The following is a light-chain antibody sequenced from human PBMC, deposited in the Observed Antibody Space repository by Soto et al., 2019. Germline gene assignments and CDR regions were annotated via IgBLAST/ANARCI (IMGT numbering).Light chain of an antibody. CDR1: SSNIGSNT. CDR2: TNN. V-gene: IGLV1-44*01. CDR3: AAWDDSLNGRV. Sequence: QSVLTQPPSASGTPGQRVTSSCSGSSSNIGSNTVTWYQQLPLSAPKLLIYTNNQRPSGVPDRFSGSKSATSASLAISGLQSEDEADYYCAAWDDSLNGRVFGGGTKLTV. J-gene: IGLJ3*02.